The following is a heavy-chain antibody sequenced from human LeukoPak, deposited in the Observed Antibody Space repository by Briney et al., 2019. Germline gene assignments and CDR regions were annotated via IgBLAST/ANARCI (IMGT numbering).Heavy chain of an antibody. J-gene: IGHJ4*02. D-gene: IGHD2-21*01. CDR2: ISYDGSNK. V-gene: IGHV3-30*18. CDR3: AKDLGGDQDY. CDR1: GFTFSSYG. Sequence: GGSLRLSCAASGFTFSSYGMHWVRQAPGKGLEWVAVISYDGSNKYYADSVKGRFTISRDNSKNTLYLQMNSLRAEDTAVYYCAKDLGGDQDYWGQGTLVTVPS.